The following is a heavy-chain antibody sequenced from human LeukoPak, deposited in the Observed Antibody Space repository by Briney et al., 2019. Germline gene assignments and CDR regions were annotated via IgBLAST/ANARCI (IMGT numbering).Heavy chain of an antibody. CDR2: IYYSGST. CDR3: ARGLSTTVTPYYYYYGMDV. D-gene: IGHD4-17*01. CDR1: GGSISSGDYY. Sequence: SQTLSLTCTVSGGSISSGDYYWSWIRQPPGKGLEWIGYIYYSGSTYYNPSLKSRVTISVDTSKNQFSLKLSSVTAADTAVYYCARGLSTTVTPYYYYYGMDVWGKGTTVTVSS. J-gene: IGHJ6*04. V-gene: IGHV4-30-4*01.